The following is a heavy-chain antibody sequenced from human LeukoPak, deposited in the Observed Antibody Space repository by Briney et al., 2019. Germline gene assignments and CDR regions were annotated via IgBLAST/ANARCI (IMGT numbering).Heavy chain of an antibody. CDR2: ISAYNGNT. CDR1: GYTFTSYG. D-gene: IGHD3-22*01. V-gene: IGHV1-18*01. J-gene: IGHJ4*02. Sequence: GASVKVSCKASGYTFTSYGISWVRQAPGQGLEWMGWISAYNGNTNCAQKLQGRVTMTTDTSTSTAYMELRSLRSDDTAVYYCARGGWYDSSGYHDGPSGYWGQGTLVTVSS. CDR3: ARGGWYDSSGYHDGPSGY.